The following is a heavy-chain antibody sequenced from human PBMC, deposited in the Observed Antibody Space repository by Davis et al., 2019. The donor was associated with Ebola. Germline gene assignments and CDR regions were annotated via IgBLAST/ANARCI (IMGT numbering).Heavy chain of an antibody. D-gene: IGHD1-14*01. CDR2: ISSSSSYT. CDR3: ARRLNQRPYYYGMDV. J-gene: IGHJ6*02. Sequence: GGSLRLSCAASGFTFSSYSMNWVRQAPGKGLEWVSSISSSSSYTNYADSVKGRFTISRDNTKKSLYLQMNSLRAEDTAVYYCARRLNQRPYYYGMDVWGQGTTVTVSS. V-gene: IGHV3-21*01. CDR1: GFTFSSYS.